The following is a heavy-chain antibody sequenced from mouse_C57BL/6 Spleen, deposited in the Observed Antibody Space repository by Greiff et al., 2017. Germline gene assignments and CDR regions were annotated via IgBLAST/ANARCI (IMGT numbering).Heavy chain of an antibody. V-gene: IGHV1-61*01. J-gene: IGHJ4*01. D-gene: IGHD2-4*01. CDR3: ARSGAYDYDDLLYAMDY. Sequence: QVQLQQPGAELVRPGSSVKLSCKASGYTFTSYWMDWVKQRPGQGLEWIGNIYPSDSETHYNQTFKDKATLTVDKSSSPAYMQLSSLTSEDSAVYYWARSGAYDYDDLLYAMDYWGQGTSVTVSS. CDR2: IYPSDSET. CDR1: GYTFTSYW.